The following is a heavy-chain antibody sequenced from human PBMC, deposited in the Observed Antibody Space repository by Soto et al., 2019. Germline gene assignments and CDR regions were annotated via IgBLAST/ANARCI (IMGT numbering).Heavy chain of an antibody. D-gene: IGHD3-22*01. CDR3: ARESRARKLNYDSSGYYPPDY. J-gene: IGHJ4*02. CDR1: GYTFTSYY. CDR2: INPSGGST. Sequence: WASVKVSCKASGYTFTSYYMHWVRQAPGQGLEWMGIINPSGGSTSYAQKFQGRVTMTRDTSTSTVYMELSSLRSEDTAVYYCARESRARKLNYDSSGYYPPDYWGQGTLVTVSS. V-gene: IGHV1-46*01.